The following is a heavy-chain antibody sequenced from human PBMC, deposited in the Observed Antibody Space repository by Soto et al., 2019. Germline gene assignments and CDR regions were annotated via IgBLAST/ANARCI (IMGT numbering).Heavy chain of an antibody. J-gene: IGHJ3*02. Sequence: SETLSLTCTVSGGSISSGGYYWSWIRQHPGKGLEWIGYIYYSGSTYYNPSLKSRVTISVDTSKNQFSLKLSSVTAADTAVYYCARDDTTSHAFDIWGQGTMVTVSS. CDR1: GGSISSGGYY. D-gene: IGHD1-1*01. V-gene: IGHV4-31*03. CDR2: IYYSGST. CDR3: ARDDTTSHAFDI.